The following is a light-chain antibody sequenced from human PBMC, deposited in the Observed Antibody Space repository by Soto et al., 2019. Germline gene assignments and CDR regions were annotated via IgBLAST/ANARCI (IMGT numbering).Light chain of an antibody. CDR3: QQYNSYPWT. J-gene: IGKJ1*01. Sequence: DIQMTQSPSTLSASVGDRVTITCRASQSISSWLAGYQQNPGKAPKLLIYKASSLENRVPSRFSGSGSGTEFTLTISTLQPHDFATYYCQQYNSYPWTFGQGTKVEIK. V-gene: IGKV1-5*03. CDR1: QSISSW. CDR2: KAS.